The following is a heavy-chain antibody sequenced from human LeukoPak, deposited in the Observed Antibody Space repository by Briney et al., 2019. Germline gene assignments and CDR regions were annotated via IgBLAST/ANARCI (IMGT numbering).Heavy chain of an antibody. CDR3: ARGTERASWFDP. CDR2: IYHSGST. Sequence: PSETLSLTCTVSGGSISNGDHYWSWIRQHPGTGLEWIGHIYHSGSTYYNPSLKSRVSISVDRSKNQFSLKVTSVTAADTAVYYCARGTERASWFDPWGQGTLVTVSS. V-gene: IGHV4-30-2*01. CDR1: GGSISNGDHY. D-gene: IGHD1-1*01. J-gene: IGHJ5*02.